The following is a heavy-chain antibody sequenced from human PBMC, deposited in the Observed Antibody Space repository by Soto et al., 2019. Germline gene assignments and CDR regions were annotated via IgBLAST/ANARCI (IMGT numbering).Heavy chain of an antibody. D-gene: IGHD6-19*01. CDR1: GFTFSNYA. CDR2: ISGSGGNT. Sequence: GGSLRLSCVASGFTFSNYAMSWVRQAPGKGLEWVSTISGSGGNTYYADSVKGRFTISRDNSKNTLYLQMNSLRAEDTAVYYCAKVAVRYSSGWCRDYWGQGTLVTVSS. J-gene: IGHJ4*02. CDR3: AKVAVRYSSGWCRDY. V-gene: IGHV3-23*01.